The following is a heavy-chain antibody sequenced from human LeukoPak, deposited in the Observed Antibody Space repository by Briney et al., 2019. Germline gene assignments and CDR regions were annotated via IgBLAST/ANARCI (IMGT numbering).Heavy chain of an antibody. Sequence: PSETLSLTCTVSGGSISSYYWSWIRQPPGKGLEWIGYIYYSGSTNYNPSLKSRVTISVDTSKNQFSLKLSSVTAADTAVYYCASTVSYSSSWYWFDPWGQGTLVTVSS. J-gene: IGHJ5*02. D-gene: IGHD6-13*01. CDR1: GGSISSYY. CDR2: IYYSGST. CDR3: ASTVSYSSSWYWFDP. V-gene: IGHV4-59*12.